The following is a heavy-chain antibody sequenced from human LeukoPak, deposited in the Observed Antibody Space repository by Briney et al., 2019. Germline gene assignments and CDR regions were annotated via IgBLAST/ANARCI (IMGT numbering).Heavy chain of an antibody. Sequence: GGSLRLSCAASGFTFSSYGMSWVRQAPGKGLEWVSAISGSGGSTYYADSVKGRFTISRDNSQNTVSLQLNNLRIEDTALYYCAKTSLSDPSGHYYYMDVWGKGTTVTVSS. J-gene: IGHJ6*03. V-gene: IGHV3-23*01. CDR3: AKTSLSDPSGHYYYMDV. D-gene: IGHD3-3*01. CDR2: ISGSGGST. CDR1: GFTFSSYG.